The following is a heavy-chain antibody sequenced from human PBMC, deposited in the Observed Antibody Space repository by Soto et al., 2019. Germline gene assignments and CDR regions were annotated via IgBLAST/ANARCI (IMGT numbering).Heavy chain of an antibody. J-gene: IGHJ4*02. CDR1: GYSFTGYG. V-gene: IGHV1-18*01. Sequence: QVQLVQSGAEVKKPGASVNISCKASGYSFTGYGISWVRQAPGQGLEWMGWISGHNGHIDYAQKFQGRVSMTTDTSTNTAYMEMRSLRSDDTAKYYCARVLQWSTPDYWGQGSLVTVSS. CDR2: ISGHNGHI. CDR3: ARVLQWSTPDY. D-gene: IGHD6-19*01.